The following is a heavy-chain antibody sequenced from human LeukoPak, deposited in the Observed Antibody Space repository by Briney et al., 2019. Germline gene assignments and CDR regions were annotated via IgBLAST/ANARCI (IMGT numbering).Heavy chain of an antibody. CDR3: ARVPPKHIVVVTAIIFGY. CDR1: GYTFTGYY. J-gene: IGHJ4*02. CDR2: INPNSGGT. D-gene: IGHD2-21*02. Sequence: ASVKLSCKASGYTFTGYYMHWVRQAPGQGLEWMGWINPNSGGTNYAQKFQGRVTMTRDTSISTAYMELSRLRSDDTAVYYCARVPPKHIVVVTAIIFGYWGQGTLVTVSS. V-gene: IGHV1-2*02.